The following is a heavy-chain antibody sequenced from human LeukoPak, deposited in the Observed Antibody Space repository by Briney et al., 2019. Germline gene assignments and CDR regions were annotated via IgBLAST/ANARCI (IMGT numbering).Heavy chain of an antibody. J-gene: IGHJ6*02. CDR1: GFTFSTYG. V-gene: IGHV3-30*18. CDR2: ISYDGSNK. Sequence: GGSLRLSCAASGFTFSTYGMHWVRQAPGKGLEWVAIISYDGSNKYYADSVKGRFTISRDNSKNTLSLQMNSLRDEDTAVYYCAKDRSSHGSSLYGLDVWGQGTTVTVSS. D-gene: IGHD3-10*01. CDR3: AKDRSSHGSSLYGLDV.